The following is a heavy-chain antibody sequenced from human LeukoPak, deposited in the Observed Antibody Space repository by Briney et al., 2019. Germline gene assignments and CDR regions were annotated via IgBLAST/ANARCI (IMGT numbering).Heavy chain of an antibody. CDR2: INHSGST. CDR1: GGSISSYY. V-gene: IGHV4-34*01. D-gene: IGHD6-13*01. J-gene: IGHJ4*02. CDR3: ASHRPYSSSWSPFDY. Sequence: SETLSLTCTVSGGSISSYYWSWIRQPPGKGLEWIGEINHSGSTNYNPSLKSRVTISVDTSKNQFSLKLSSVTAADTAVYYCASHRPYSSSWSPFDYWGQGTLVTVSS.